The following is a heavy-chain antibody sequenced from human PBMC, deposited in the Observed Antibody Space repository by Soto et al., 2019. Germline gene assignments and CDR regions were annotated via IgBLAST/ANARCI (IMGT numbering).Heavy chain of an antibody. V-gene: IGHV1-3*01. Sequence: GASVKVSCKASGYTFTSYAMHWVRQAPGQRLEWMGWISAGNGNTKYSQKFQGRVTITRDTSASTAYMELSSLRSEDTAVYYCARDTIPDYYGMDVRGQGTTVTVSS. CDR2: ISAGNGNT. CDR3: ARDTIPDYYGMDV. J-gene: IGHJ6*02. D-gene: IGHD3-3*01. CDR1: GYTFTSYA.